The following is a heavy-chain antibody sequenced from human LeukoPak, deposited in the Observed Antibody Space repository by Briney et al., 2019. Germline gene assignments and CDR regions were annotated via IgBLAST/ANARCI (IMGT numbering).Heavy chain of an antibody. CDR1: GFTFSSYA. J-gene: IGHJ6*02. CDR3: AEDQWQQLALYYYYGMDV. D-gene: IGHD6-13*01. V-gene: IGHV3-23*01. CDR2: ISGSGGST. Sequence: GGSLRLSCAASGFTFSSYAMSWVRQAPGKGLEWVSAISGSGGSTYYADSVKGRFTISRDKSKNTLYLQMNSLRAEDTAVYYCAEDQWQQLALYYYYGMDVWGQGTTVTVSS.